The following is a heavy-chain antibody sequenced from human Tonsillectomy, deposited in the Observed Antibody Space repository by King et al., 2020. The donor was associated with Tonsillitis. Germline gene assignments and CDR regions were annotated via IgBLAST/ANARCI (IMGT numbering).Heavy chain of an antibody. CDR2: IYYSGST. CDR3: ARGLDWSAFDI. D-gene: IGHD3/OR15-3a*01. Sequence: LQLQESGPGLVKPSETLSLTCSVSGGSISTYYWNWIRQHPGKGLEWIGYIYYSGSTNNNPSLKSRVTTSVDTSKNQFSLKLTSVTAADTAVYYCARGLDWSAFDIWGQGTVVIVSS. J-gene: IGHJ3*02. CDR1: GGSISTYY. V-gene: IGHV4-59*01.